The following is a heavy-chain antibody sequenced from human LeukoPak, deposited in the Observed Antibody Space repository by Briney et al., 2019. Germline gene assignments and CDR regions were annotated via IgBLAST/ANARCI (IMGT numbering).Heavy chain of an antibody. CDR2: IWYDGSNK. CDR3: ARVSSSGSGYYFDY. D-gene: IGHD6-19*01. Sequence: GGSLRLSCAASGXTFSSYGMHWVRQAPGKGLEWVAVIWYDGSNKYYADSVKGRFTISRDNSKNTLYLQMNSLRAEDTAVYYCARVSSSGSGYYFDYWGQGTLVTVSS. V-gene: IGHV3-33*01. J-gene: IGHJ4*02. CDR1: GXTFSSYG.